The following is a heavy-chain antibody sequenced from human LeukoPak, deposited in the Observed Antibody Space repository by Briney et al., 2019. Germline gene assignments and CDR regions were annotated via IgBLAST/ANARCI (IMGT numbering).Heavy chain of an antibody. V-gene: IGHV4-38-2*02. CDR2: IYHSGST. J-gene: IGHJ5*02. CDR1: GYSISSGYY. Sequence: SETLSLTCTVSGYSISSGYYWGWIRQPPGKGLEWIGIIYHSGSTYYNPSLKSRVTISVDTSKNQFSLNLSSVTAADTAVYYCARGDITMVRGVRDNWFDPWGQGTLVTVSS. CDR3: ARGDITMVRGVRDNWFDP. D-gene: IGHD3-10*01.